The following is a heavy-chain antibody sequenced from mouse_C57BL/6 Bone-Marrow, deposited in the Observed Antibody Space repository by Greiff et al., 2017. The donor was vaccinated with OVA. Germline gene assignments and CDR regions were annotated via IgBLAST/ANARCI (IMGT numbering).Heavy chain of an antibody. CDR1: GFTFSDYG. CDR2: ISRGSSTI. J-gene: IGHJ2*01. Sequence: EVHLVESGGGLVKPGGSLKLSCAASGFTFSDYGMHWVRQAPEQGLEWVAYISRGSSTIYYADTVKGRFTISRDTAKNTLFLQMTSLRSEDTAMDYWAKWRMVFDYWGQGTTLTVSS. V-gene: IGHV5-17*01. D-gene: IGHD2-3*01. CDR3: AKWRMVFDY.